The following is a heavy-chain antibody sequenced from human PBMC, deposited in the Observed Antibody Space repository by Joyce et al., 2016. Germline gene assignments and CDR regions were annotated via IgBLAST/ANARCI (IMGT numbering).Heavy chain of an antibody. V-gene: IGHV1-8*01. CDR1: GHTSTSYD. Sequence: QVQLVQSGAEVKKPGASVKVSCKASGHTSTSYDINWVRQATGQGLGWMGWMNSHSGDTGYAQKFQGRVTMTRNTSISTAYMELSSLRSEDTAVYYCARGRGYRYGFDYWGQGTLVTASS. CDR3: ARGRGYRYGFDY. CDR2: MNSHSGDT. D-gene: IGHD5-18*01. J-gene: IGHJ4*02.